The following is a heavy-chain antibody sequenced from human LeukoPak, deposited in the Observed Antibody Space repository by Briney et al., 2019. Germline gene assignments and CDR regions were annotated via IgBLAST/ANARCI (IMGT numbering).Heavy chain of an antibody. CDR2: IYYSGST. Sequence: SETLSLTCTVSGGSISSSSYSWGWIRQPPGKGLEWIGSIYYSGSTYYNPSLKSRVTISVDTSKNQFSLKLSSVTAADTAVYYCARLVRGRGSYLAFDIWGQGTMVTVSS. D-gene: IGHD1-26*01. V-gene: IGHV4-39*01. CDR1: GGSISSSSYS. CDR3: ARLVRGRGSYLAFDI. J-gene: IGHJ3*02.